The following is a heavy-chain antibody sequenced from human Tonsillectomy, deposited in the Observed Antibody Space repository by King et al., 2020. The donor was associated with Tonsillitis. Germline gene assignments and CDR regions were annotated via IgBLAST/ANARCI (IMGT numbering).Heavy chain of an antibody. CDR1: GGSISSSSYY. D-gene: IGHD6-13*01. CDR2: IYYSGST. CDR3: ARQGSSWYYFDY. Sequence: QLPLQESGPGLVKPSETLSLTCTVSGGSISSSSYYWGWIRQPPGQGLEWIGSIYYSGSTYYNPSLKSRVTISVDTSKNQFSLKLSSVTAADTAVYYCARQGSSWYYFDYWGQGTLVTVSS. J-gene: IGHJ4*02. V-gene: IGHV4-39*01.